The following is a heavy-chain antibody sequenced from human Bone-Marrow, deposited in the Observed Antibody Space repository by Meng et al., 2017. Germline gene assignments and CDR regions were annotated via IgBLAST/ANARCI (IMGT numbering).Heavy chain of an antibody. CDR2: INPNSGGT. CDR1: GYNFPDYY. V-gene: IGHV1-2*06. CDR3: ARDYCSSTSCYLGDWFDP. J-gene: IGHJ5*02. D-gene: IGHD2-2*01. Sequence: ASVKVSCKPSGYNFPDYYMHWVRQAPGQGLEWMGRINPNSGGTNYAQKFQGRVTMTRDTSISTAYMELSRLRSDDTAVYYCARDYCSSTSCYLGDWFDPWGQGTLVTVSS.